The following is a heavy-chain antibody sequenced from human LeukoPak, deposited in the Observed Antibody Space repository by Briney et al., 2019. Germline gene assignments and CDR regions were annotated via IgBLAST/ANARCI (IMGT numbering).Heavy chain of an antibody. J-gene: IGHJ4*02. CDR3: AKFTPPYFDY. CDR2: IIPIFGTA. V-gene: IGHV1-69*13. Sequence: ASVKVSCKASGGTFSSYAISWVRQAPGQGLEWMGGIIPIFGTANYAQKFQGRVTITADESTSTAYMELSSLRSEDTAVYYCAKFTPPYFDYWGQGTLVTVSS. CDR1: GGTFSSYA.